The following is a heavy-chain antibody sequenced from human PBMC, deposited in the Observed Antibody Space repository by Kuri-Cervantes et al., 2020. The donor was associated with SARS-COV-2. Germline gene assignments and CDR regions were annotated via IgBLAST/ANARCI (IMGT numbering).Heavy chain of an antibody. D-gene: IGHD3-22*01. V-gene: IGHV3-23*01. J-gene: IGHJ4*02. CDR3: AKEPPYDSSGYYPY. CDR2: IRVSGGST. Sequence: GESLKISCAASGFTFSYYAMSWVRQAPGKGLEWVSAIRVSGGSTYYADSVKGRFTISSDNSKNTLYLQMNSLRAEDTAVYYCAKEPPYDSSGYYPYWGQGTLVTVSS. CDR1: GFTFSYYA.